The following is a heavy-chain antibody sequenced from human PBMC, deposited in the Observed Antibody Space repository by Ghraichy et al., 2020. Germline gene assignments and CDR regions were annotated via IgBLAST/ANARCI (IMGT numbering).Heavy chain of an antibody. V-gene: IGHV4-34*01. D-gene: IGHD2-2*01. CDR2: INHSGST. CDR3: ARGEIVVVPAATGGYYFDY. CDR1: GGSFSGYY. J-gene: IGHJ4*02. Sequence: SETLSLTCAVYGGSFSGYYWSWIRQPPGKGLEWIGEINHSGSTNYNPSLKSRVTISVDTSKNQFSLKLSSVTAADTAVYYCARGEIVVVPAATGGYYFDYWGQGTLVTVSS.